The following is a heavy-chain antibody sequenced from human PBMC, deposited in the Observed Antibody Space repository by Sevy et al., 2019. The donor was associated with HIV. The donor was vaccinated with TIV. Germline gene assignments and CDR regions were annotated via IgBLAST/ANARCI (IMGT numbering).Heavy chain of an antibody. J-gene: IGHJ4*02. Sequence: ASVKVSCKASGYTFTGYYMHWVRQAPGQGLEWMGRINPNSGGTNYAQKFQGRVTMTRDRSISTAYMELSRLGSDDTAVYYCARAIIIMAHIGSFPFDYWGQGTLVTVSS. V-gene: IGHV1-2*06. CDR3: ARAIIIMAHIGSFPFDY. CDR1: GYTFTGYY. CDR2: INPNSGGT. D-gene: IGHD3-10*01.